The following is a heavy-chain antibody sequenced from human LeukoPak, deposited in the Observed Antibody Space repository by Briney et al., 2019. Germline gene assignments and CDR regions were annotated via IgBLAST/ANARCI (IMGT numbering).Heavy chain of an antibody. V-gene: IGHV3-7*01. CDR1: GFTFNSYW. CDR2: IKEDGSAQ. Sequence: EAGGSLRLSCAASGFTFNSYWMSWVRQAPGKGLEWVANIKEDGSAQYYVDSVKGRFTISRDNAQNSLNLQMNSLRAEDTAVYYCPTSSNAPGNHWGQGTLVTVSS. J-gene: IGHJ5*02. D-gene: IGHD2-2*01. CDR3: PTSSNAPGNH.